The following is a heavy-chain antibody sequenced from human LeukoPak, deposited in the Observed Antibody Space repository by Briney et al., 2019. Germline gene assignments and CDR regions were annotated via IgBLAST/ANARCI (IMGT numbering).Heavy chain of an antibody. J-gene: IGHJ4*02. CDR2: IIPIFGTA. V-gene: IGHV1-69*13. Sequence: SVKVSCKASGGTFSSNAISWVRQGPGQGLEWLGGIIPIFGTANYAQKFQGRATITADESTSTAYMELSSLRSEDTAVYYCARGLVGYGDYLGYFDYWGQGTLVTVSS. D-gene: IGHD4-17*01. CDR1: GGTFSSNA. CDR3: ARGLVGYGDYLGYFDY.